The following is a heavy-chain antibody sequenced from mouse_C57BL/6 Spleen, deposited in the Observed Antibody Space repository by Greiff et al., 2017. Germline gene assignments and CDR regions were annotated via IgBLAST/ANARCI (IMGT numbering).Heavy chain of an antibody. D-gene: IGHD1-1*01. CDR2: IDPENGDT. Sequence: VQLQQSGAELVRPGASVKLSCTASGFNIKDDYMHWVKQRPEQGLEWIGWIDPENGDTEYASKFQGKATITADTSSNPAYLQRSSLTSEYTAVYYCTTDGSSYGYAMDYWGQGTSVTVSS. V-gene: IGHV14-4*01. J-gene: IGHJ4*01. CDR3: TTDGSSYGYAMDY. CDR1: GFNIKDDY.